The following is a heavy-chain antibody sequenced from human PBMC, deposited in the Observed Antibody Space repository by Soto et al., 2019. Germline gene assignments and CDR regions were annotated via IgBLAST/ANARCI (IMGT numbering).Heavy chain of an antibody. V-gene: IGHV3-23*01. CDR3: AKDRMDYSSSWYGEFDY. CDR1: GFTFSSYA. D-gene: IGHD6-13*01. J-gene: IGHJ4*02. Sequence: PGESLKISCAASGFTFSSYAMSWVRQAPGKGLEWVSAISGSGGSTYYADSVKGRFTISRDNSKNTLYLQMNSLRAEDTAVYYCAKDRMDYSSSWYGEFDYWGQGTLVTVSS. CDR2: ISGSGGST.